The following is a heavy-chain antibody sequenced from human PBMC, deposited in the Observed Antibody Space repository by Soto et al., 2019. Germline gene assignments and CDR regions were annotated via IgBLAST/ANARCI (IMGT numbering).Heavy chain of an antibody. CDR3: ARDPHALDY. CDR1: GFTFSSYS. V-gene: IGHV3-48*01. CDR2: IRRSSSTI. J-gene: IGHJ4*02. Sequence: PGGSLRLSCAASGFTFSSYSMNWVRQAPGKGLEWVSYIRRSSSTIYYADSVKGRFTISRDDAKNSLYLQMNSLRAEDTAVYYCARDPHALDYRGQGTLVTVSS. D-gene: IGHD2-2*01.